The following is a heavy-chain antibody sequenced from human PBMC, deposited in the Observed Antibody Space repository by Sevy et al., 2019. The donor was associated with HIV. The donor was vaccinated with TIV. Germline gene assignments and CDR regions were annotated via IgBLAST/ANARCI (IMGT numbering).Heavy chain of an antibody. V-gene: IGHV3-11*01. Sequence: GGSLRLSCAASGLNVSDYFMSWIRQAPGKRPEWVSYISSSGTIIYYADSVKGRFTISSDNAKNSLYLQMNSLRAEDTAIYYCARDLASGSFFSLYFDYWGQRTLVTVSS. D-gene: IGHD3-10*01. CDR2: ISSSGTII. CDR3: ARDLASGSFFSLYFDY. CDR1: GLNVSDYF. J-gene: IGHJ4*02.